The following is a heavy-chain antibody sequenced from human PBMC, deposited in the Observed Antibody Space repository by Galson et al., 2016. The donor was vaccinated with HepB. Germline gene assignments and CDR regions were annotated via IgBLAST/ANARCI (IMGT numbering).Heavy chain of an antibody. CDR1: GLSFKKYG. J-gene: IGHJ4*02. CDR3: AKYNAEFTGRFDN. D-gene: IGHD1-14*01. V-gene: IGHV3-23*01. CDR2: ISDGGSRT. Sequence: SLRLSCAASGLSFKKYGFSWVRQAPGKGLQWVAAISDGGSRTFYADSVKGRFTVSRDNSKNTLDLHLSSLRVEDTAMYYCAKYNAEFTGRFDNWGQGTLVTVSS.